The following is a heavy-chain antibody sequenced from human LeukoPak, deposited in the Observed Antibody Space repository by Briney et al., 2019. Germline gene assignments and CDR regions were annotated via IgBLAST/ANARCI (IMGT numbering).Heavy chain of an antibody. D-gene: IGHD3-3*01. CDR1: GFTFSNFV. CDR2: IGAGGVNT. CDR3: AKDQGNDFWSGYLDY. V-gene: IGHV3-23*01. Sequence: GGSLRLSCAASGFTFSNFVMNWVRQAPGKGLQWVSTIGAGGVNTFYADSVKGRFTISRDNSKNTLYLQMNSLRAEDTAVYYCAKDQGNDFWSGYLDYWGQGTLVTVSS. J-gene: IGHJ4*02.